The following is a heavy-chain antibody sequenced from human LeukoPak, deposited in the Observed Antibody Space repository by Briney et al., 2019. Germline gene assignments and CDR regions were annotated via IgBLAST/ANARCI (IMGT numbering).Heavy chain of an antibody. J-gene: IGHJ4*02. CDR2: IKRDGSEK. D-gene: IGHD3-3*01. V-gene: IGHV3-7*01. CDR1: GFTFSSYW. CDR3: ARDKEAAVDFWSGYYPL. Sequence: PGGSLRLSCAASGFTFSSYWMGWVRQAPGKGLEWVANIKRDGSEKYYGDSVKGRLTVSRDNAMNSLYLQMTSLRAEDTAVYYCARDKEAAVDFWSGYYPLWGQGTLVIVSS.